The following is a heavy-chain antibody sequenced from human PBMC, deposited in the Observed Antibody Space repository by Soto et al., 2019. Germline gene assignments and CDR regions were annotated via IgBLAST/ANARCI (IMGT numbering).Heavy chain of an antibody. V-gene: IGHV1-69*01. J-gene: IGHJ3*02. CDR2: IIPMFSTT. Sequence: QVQLVQSGAEVRKPGSSVRVSCRTSGGTFSNFAINWVRQAPGQGLEWMGAIIPMFSTTNYAQKFQGRVTSNAAEYTTTAYMALISLRSEDTATYSCSRGTAECGTDCDNGLSWRFDAFDIWGQGTVVTVSS. CDR1: GGTFSNFA. CDR3: SRGTAECGTDCDNGLSWRFDAFDI. D-gene: IGHD2-21*02.